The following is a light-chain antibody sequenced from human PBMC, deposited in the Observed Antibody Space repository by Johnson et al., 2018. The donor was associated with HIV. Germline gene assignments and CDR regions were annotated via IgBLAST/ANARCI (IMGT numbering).Light chain of an antibody. V-gene: IGLV1-51*02. CDR2: ENN. CDR3: GTWDSSLSAGV. J-gene: IGLJ1*01. Sequence: QSVLTQPPSVSAAPGQKVTISCSGSSSNIGNNYVSWYQQLPGTAPKLLIYENNKRPSGIPDRFSGSKSGTSATLGITGIQTGDEADYYCGTWDSSLSAGVFGTGTNVTVL. CDR1: SSNIGNNY.